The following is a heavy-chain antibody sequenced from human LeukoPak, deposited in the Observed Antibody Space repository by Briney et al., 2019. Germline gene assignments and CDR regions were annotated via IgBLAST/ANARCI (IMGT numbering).Heavy chain of an antibody. D-gene: IGHD4-11*01. CDR2: IYYSGST. J-gene: IGHJ6*03. CDR1: GGSISSYY. CDR3: ARGPTVGDMDV. V-gene: IGHV4-59*01. Sequence: SETLSLTCTVSGGSISSYYWSWIRQPPGKGLEWIGYIYYSGSTNYNPSLKSRVTISVDTSKNQFSLKPNSVTAADTAVYYCARGPTVGDMDVWGKGTTVTVSS.